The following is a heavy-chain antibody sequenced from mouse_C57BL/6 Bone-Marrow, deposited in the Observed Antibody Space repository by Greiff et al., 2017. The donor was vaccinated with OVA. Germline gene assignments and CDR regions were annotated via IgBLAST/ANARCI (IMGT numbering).Heavy chain of an antibody. CDR3: ARDYGSSYVY. Sequence: EVKLVESGGDLVKPGGSLKLSCAASGFTFSSYGMSWVRQTPDKRLEWVATISSGGSYTYYPDSVKGRFTISRDNAKNTLYLHMSSLKSEDTAMYYCARDYGSSYVYWGQGTTLTVSS. J-gene: IGHJ2*01. CDR1: GFTFSSYG. V-gene: IGHV5-6*01. D-gene: IGHD1-1*01. CDR2: ISSGGSYT.